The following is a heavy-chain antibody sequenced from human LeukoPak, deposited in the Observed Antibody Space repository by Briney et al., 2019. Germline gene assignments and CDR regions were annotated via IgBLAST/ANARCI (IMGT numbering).Heavy chain of an antibody. CDR3: ARLEWELNFDY. Sequence: SETLSLTCTVSGGSISTYYWNWIRQSPGKGLEWIGNIYYSGSTNYNPSLKSRVTVSVDTSKNQFSLKLSSVTAADTAVYYCARLEWELNFDYWGQGTLVTVSS. V-gene: IGHV4-59*08. D-gene: IGHD1-26*01. CDR2: IYYSGST. J-gene: IGHJ4*02. CDR1: GGSISTYY.